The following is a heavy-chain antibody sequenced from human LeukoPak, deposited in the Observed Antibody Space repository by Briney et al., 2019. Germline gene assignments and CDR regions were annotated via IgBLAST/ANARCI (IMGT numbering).Heavy chain of an antibody. V-gene: IGHV6-1*01. CDR2: TYYRSKWYN. CDR3: ARGEMATKMWGELYFDY. CDR1: GDSVSSNSAA. J-gene: IGHJ4*02. Sequence: QTLSLTCAISGDSVSSNSAAWNWIRQSPSRGLEWLGKTYYRSKWYNDYAVSVKSRITINPDTSKNQFSLQLNSVTPEDTAVYYCARGEMATKMWGELYFDYWGQGTLVTVSS. D-gene: IGHD3-16*01.